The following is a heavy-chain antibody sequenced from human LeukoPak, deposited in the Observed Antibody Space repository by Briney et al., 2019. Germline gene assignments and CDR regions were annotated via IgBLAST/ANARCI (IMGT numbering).Heavy chain of an antibody. CDR3: ARREGSGLLDY. V-gene: IGHV3-30*04. CDR1: GLTFNSYS. D-gene: IGHD6-19*01. Sequence: GGSLRLSCAASGLTFNSYSMHGVRQAPGKGLEWVAVISYDGSTKYYAESVKGRFTISRDTSKNTLYLQMNSLRAEDTALYYCARREGSGLLDYWGQGTLVTVSS. J-gene: IGHJ4*02. CDR2: ISYDGSTK.